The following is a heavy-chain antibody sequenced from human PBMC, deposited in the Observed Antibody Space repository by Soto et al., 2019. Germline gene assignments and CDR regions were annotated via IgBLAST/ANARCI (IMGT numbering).Heavy chain of an antibody. CDR1: GDSVSSNNAA. V-gene: IGHV6-1*01. CDR2: TYYRSRWYN. Sequence: SQTLSLTCAISGDSVSSNNAAWNWVRQSPSRGLEWLGRTYYRSRWYNDYAGSVKSRITINPDTSKNQFSLHLNSVTPDDTAIYYCARIEPGASGGGGDYWGQGTLVTVFS. CDR3: ARIEPGASGGGGDY. J-gene: IGHJ4*02. D-gene: IGHD6-19*01.